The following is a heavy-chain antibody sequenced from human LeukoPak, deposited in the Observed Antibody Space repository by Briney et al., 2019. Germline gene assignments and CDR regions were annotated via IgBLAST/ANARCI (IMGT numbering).Heavy chain of an antibody. D-gene: IGHD2-2*02. V-gene: IGHV3-23*01. CDR2: ISGSGADT. CDR1: GFTFTSYA. CDR3: AKDPFYYTDIPNWFDP. Sequence: QLGGSLRLSCAASGFTFTSYAMSWVRQAPGKGLEWVSTISGSGADTYYADSVRGRFTISRGSSKNTVFLQMNNLRPEDTAVYYCAKDPFYYTDIPNWFDPWGQGTLVTVSS. J-gene: IGHJ5*02.